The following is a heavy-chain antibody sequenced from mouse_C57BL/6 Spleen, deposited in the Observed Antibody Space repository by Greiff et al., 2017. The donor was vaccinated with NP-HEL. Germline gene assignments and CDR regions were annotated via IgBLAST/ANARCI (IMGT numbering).Heavy chain of an antibody. CDR1: GFTFSDAW. Sequence: EVKVEESGGGLVQPGGSMKLSCAASGFTFSDAWMDWVRQSPEKGLEWVAEIRNKANNHATYYAESVKGRFTISRDDSKSSVYLQMNSLRAEDTGIYYCTRGFRYGSPFAYWGQGTLVTVSA. V-gene: IGHV6-6*01. J-gene: IGHJ3*01. CDR2: IRNKANNHAT. CDR3: TRGFRYGSPFAY. D-gene: IGHD1-1*01.